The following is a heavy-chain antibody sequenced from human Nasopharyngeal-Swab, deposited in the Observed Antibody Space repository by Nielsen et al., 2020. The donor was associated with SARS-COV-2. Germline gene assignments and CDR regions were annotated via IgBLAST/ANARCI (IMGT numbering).Heavy chain of an antibody. D-gene: IGHD1-26*01. Sequence: WVRQAPGQGLEWMGGIIPIFGTANYAQKFQGRVTITADKSTSTAYMELSSLRSEDTAVYYCARVGSCGGNAFDIWGQGTMVTVSS. J-gene: IGHJ3*02. CDR3: ARVGSCGGNAFDI. CDR2: IIPIFGTA. V-gene: IGHV1-69*06.